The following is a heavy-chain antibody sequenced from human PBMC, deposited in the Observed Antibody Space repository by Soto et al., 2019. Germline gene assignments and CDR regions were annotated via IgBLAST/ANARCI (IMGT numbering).Heavy chain of an antibody. CDR1: GFALSSYA. D-gene: IGHD2-15*01. CDR2: ISSNGIST. CDR3: VKDEGFCTGGNCYSVARGGFDL. Sequence: GGSLRLSCSASGFALSSYAMHWVRQAPGKGLEYVSSISSNGISTYYADSVKGRFTISRDNSQNALYIQMNSLRPDDTALYYCVKDEGFCTGGNCYSVARGGFDLWGQGTMVTVSS. V-gene: IGHV3-64D*06. J-gene: IGHJ3*01.